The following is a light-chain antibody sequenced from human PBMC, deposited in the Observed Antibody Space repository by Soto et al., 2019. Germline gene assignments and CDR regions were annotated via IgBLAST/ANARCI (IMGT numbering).Light chain of an antibody. CDR3: QHYINFSGT. V-gene: IGKV1-5*01. CDR2: DAS. CDR1: QSISNW. J-gene: IGKJ1*01. Sequence: DIQMTQSPSTLSASVGDRVTITCRASQSISNWLAWYQQKPGKAPKLLIYDASTLQSGVSSRFSGSGSGPEFTLTISTLQPDDFASYYCQHYINFSGTFGQGTTVDI.